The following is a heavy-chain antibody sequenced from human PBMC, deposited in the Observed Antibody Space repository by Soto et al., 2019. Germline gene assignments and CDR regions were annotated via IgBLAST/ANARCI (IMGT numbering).Heavy chain of an antibody. CDR2: ISAYNGNT. CDR1: GYTFTSYG. V-gene: IGHV1-18*01. J-gene: IGHJ5*02. Sequence: ASVKVSCKASGYTFTSYGISWVRQAPGQGLEWMGWISAYNGNTNYAQKLQGRVTMTTDTSTSTAYMELRSLRSDDTAVYYCARSMASREWLLGNRFDPWGQGTLVTVSS. D-gene: IGHD3-3*01. CDR3: ARSMASREWLLGNRFDP.